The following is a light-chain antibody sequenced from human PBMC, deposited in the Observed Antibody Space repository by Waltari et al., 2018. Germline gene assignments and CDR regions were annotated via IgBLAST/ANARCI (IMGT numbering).Light chain of an antibody. V-gene: IGLV2-23*02. J-gene: IGLJ1*01. CDR2: DVN. CDR3: CSFAHRSTYV. CDR1: NTDVGSHDL. Sequence: QSALTQPASVSGSPGQSITLSCTGTNTDVGSHDLVSWYQQHPGKAPKRIIYDVNKRPSGVPNRFSGSKSGNTASLTMSGLQAEDEADYYCCSFAHRSTYVFGTGTKVTVL.